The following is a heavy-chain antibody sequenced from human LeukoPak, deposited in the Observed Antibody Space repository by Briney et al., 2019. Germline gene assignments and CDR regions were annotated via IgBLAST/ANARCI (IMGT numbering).Heavy chain of an antibody. CDR1: GFTFDDYA. J-gene: IGHJ4*02. D-gene: IGHD6-13*01. CDR3: AKDTASILGYSSSRYRGAFAY. V-gene: IGHV3-9*01. CDR2: ISWNSGSI. Sequence: GGSLRLSCAASGFTFDDYAMHWVRQAPGKGLEWVSCISWNSGSIGYADSVKGRFTISRDNAKNSLYLQMNSLRAEDTALYYCAKDTASILGYSSSRYRGAFAYWGQGTLVTVSA.